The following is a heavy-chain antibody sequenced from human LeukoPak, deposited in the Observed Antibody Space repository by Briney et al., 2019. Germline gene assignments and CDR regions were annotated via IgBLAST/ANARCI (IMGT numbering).Heavy chain of an antibody. V-gene: IGHV3-21*01. CDR1: GFTIRRYS. CDR3: SRDLSLGAPQGFDY. J-gene: IGHJ4*02. CDR2: ISSGSDYI. D-gene: IGHD1-26*01. Sequence: GGSLRLSCTASGFTIRRYSFNWVRQAPGEGLEWVSTISSGSDYIYYADPVWGRFTISRDNAEGLLYLQMNSLRAEDTAVYYCSRDLSLGAPQGFDYWGRGTLVTVSS.